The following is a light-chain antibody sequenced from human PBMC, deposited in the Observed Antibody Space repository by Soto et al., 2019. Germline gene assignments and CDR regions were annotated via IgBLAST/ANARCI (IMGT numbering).Light chain of an antibody. J-gene: IGLJ1*01. CDR1: SSDVGGYNY. Sequence: QSVLTLPASVSGSPGQSITISCTGTSSDVGGYNYVSWYQQRPGKAPKLMIYEVNNRPSGISNRFSGSKSGNTASLTISGLQAEDEADYYCSSSTTSSTLVFGTGTKVTVL. CDR2: EVN. V-gene: IGLV2-14*01. CDR3: SSSTTSSTLV.